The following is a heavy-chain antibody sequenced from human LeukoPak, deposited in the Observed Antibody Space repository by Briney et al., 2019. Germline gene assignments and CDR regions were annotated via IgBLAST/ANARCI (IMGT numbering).Heavy chain of an antibody. CDR3: ASVRVVAATVCWFAP. J-gene: IGHJ5*02. CDR2: IYYSGST. V-gene: IGHV4-39*07. Sequence: SETLSLTCTVSGGSISSSSYYWGWIRQPPGKGLEWIGSIYYSGSTYYNPPLKSRVTISVDTSKNQFSLKLSSVTAADTAVYYCASVRVVAATVCWFAPWGQGTLVTVSS. CDR1: GGSISSSSYY. D-gene: IGHD2-15*01.